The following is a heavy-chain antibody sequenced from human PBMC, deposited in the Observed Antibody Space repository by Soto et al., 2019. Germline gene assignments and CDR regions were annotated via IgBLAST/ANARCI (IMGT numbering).Heavy chain of an antibody. J-gene: IGHJ4*02. Sequence: QVQLVQSGAEVKKPGASVKVSCKASGYTFTGYYMHWVRQAPGQGLEWMGWINPNSGGTNYAQKFKGRVTMTRDTSISTAYMELSRLRSDDTAVYYCARDSAMIVVASSLLGYWGQGTLVTVSS. CDR3: ARDSAMIVVASSLLGY. CDR2: INPNSGGT. D-gene: IGHD3-22*01. V-gene: IGHV1-2*02. CDR1: GYTFTGYY.